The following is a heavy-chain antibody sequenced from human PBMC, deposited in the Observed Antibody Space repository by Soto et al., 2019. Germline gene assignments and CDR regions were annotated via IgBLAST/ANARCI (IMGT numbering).Heavy chain of an antibody. CDR1: GYTFTCYY. V-gene: IGHV1-2*04. J-gene: IGHJ4*02. CDR2: INPNSGGT. D-gene: IGHD3-22*01. Sequence: QVQLVQSGAEVKKPGASVKVSCKASGYTFTCYYMHWVRQAPGQGLEWMGWINPNSGGTNYAQKFQGWVNMTRDTSISTAYRELSRLRSDDTAVYYCARCPPYYYDSSGYSYYFDYWGQGTLVTVSS. CDR3: ARCPPYYYDSSGYSYYFDY.